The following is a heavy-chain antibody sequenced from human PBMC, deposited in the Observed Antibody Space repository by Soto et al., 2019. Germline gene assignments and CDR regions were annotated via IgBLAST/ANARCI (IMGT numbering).Heavy chain of an antibody. CDR1: GGSISSGGYY. D-gene: IGHD3-3*01. V-gene: IGHV4-31*03. Sequence: TLSLTCTVSGGSISSGGYYWSWIRQHPGKGLEWIGYIYYSGSTYYNPSLKSRVTISVDTSKNRCSLKLSSVTAADTAVYYCARVEKGIYYFDYWGQGTLVTVSS. CDR3: ARVEKGIYYFDY. J-gene: IGHJ4*02. CDR2: IYYSGST.